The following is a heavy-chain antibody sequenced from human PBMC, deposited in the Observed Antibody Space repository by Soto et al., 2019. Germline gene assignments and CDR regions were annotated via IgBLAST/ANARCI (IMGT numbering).Heavy chain of an antibody. CDR1: GGSFSGYY. CDR2: INHSGST. Sequence: PSETLSLTCAVYGGSFSGYYWSWIRQPPGKGLEWIGEINHSGSTNYNPSLKSRVTISVDTSKNQFSLKLSSVTAADTAVYYCASSYGGNSYYYYYYGMDVWGQGTTVTVSS. D-gene: IGHD4-17*01. CDR3: ASSYGGNSYYYYYYGMDV. V-gene: IGHV4-34*01. J-gene: IGHJ6*02.